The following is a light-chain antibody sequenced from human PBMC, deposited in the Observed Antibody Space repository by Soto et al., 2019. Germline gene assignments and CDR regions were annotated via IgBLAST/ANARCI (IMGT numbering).Light chain of an antibody. J-gene: IGLJ3*02. CDR2: TTN. V-gene: IGLV7-43*01. Sequence: QTVVTQEPSLTVSPGGTVTLTCASSTGAVTSGNYPSWFQQKPGQTPRTLIYTTNNRHSWIPARFSGSLLGGKAALTLSGVQPEDEAEYYCLLYYGGAHLVFGGGTKVTVL. CDR3: LLYYGGAHLV. CDR1: TGAVTSGNY.